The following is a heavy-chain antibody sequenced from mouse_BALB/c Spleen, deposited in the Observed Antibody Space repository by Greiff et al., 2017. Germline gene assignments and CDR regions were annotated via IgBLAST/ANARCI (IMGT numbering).Heavy chain of an antibody. D-gene: IGHD1-3*01. Sequence: QVQLKESGAELARPGASVKLSCKASGYTFTDYYINWVKQRTGQGLEWIGEIYPGSGNTYYNEKFKGKATLTADKSSSTAYMQLSSLTSEDSAVYFCARPSGAYWGQGTLVTVSA. CDR1: GYTFTDYY. J-gene: IGHJ3*01. CDR3: ARPSGAY. V-gene: IGHV1-77*01. CDR2: IYPGSGNT.